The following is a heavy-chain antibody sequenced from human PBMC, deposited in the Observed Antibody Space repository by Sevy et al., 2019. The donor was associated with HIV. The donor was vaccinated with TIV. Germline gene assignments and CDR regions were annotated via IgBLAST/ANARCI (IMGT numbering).Heavy chain of an antibody. J-gene: IGHJ4*02. D-gene: IGHD6-19*01. CDR2: IFPADSDT. V-gene: IGHV5-51*01. Sequence: GESLKISCKGSGYSFNNKWIGWVRQMPGKGLEWMGIIFPADSDTRYSPSFEGQVTFSVDKSISTAYLQWSSLKASDTAMYYCARKGIVMAGTEYFDHWGQGTLVTVSS. CDR1: GYSFNNKW. CDR3: ARKGIVMAGTEYFDH.